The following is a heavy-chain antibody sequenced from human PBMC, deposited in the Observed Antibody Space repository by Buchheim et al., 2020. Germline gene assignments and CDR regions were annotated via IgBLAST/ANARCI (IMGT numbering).Heavy chain of an antibody. J-gene: IGHJ6*02. Sequence: EVQLVESGGGLVQPGGSLRLSCAASGFTFSSYSMNWVRQAPGKGLEWVSYIISSSSTIYYADSVKGRFTISRDNAKNSLYLQMNSLRAEDTAVYYCARDNLDPKRYYYGMDVWGQGTT. D-gene: IGHD3-9*01. CDR2: IISSSSTI. CDR3: ARDNLDPKRYYYGMDV. V-gene: IGHV3-48*01. CDR1: GFTFSSYS.